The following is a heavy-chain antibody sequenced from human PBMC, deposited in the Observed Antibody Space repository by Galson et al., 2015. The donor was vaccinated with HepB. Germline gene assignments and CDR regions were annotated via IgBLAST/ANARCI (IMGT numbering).Heavy chain of an antibody. V-gene: IGHV3-74*01. J-gene: IGHJ4*02. CDR3: ARGIGVAGRGY. CDR2: INSDGSST. CDR1: GFTFSSYW. Sequence: SLRLSCAASGFTFSSYWMHWVRQAPGKGLVWVSRINSDGSSTSYADSVKGRFTISRDNAKNTLYLQMNSLRAEDTAVYYCARGIGVAGRGYWGQGTLVTVSS. D-gene: IGHD6-19*01.